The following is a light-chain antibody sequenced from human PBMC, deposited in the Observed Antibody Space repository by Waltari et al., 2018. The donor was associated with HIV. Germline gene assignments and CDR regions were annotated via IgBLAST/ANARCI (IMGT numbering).Light chain of an antibody. Sequence: DIQMTQSPSNLSASVGDTVVITCRASQNIDNWLAWYHQKPGRAPKLLLSRTSILESGVSTRFIGSGSGTQFTLTIRSLQADDVGTYYCQQYSTHYAFGQGTRVE. CDR1: QNIDNW. V-gene: IGKV1-5*03. J-gene: IGKJ2*01. CDR2: RTS. CDR3: QQYSTHYA.